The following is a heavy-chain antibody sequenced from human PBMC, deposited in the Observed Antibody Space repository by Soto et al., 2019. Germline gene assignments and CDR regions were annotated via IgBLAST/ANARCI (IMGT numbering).Heavy chain of an antibody. J-gene: IGHJ4*02. Sequence: VGSLRLSCAASGFSFGSYALSWVRQAPGKGLEWVSTISGSDGKTFYADSVKGRFSISRDTSQSTLYLQMNSLRADDTAMYYCARWSYLDYWGQGTRVTVSS. CDR1: GFSFGSYA. D-gene: IGHD3-3*01. CDR3: ARWSYLDY. V-gene: IGHV3-23*01. CDR2: ISGSDGKT.